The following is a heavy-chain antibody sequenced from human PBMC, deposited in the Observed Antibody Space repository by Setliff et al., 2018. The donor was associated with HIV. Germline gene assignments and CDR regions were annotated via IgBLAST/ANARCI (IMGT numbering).Heavy chain of an antibody. CDR3: VRGALLAAFDFDH. CDR2: IHVGKSDT. J-gene: IGHJ4*01. V-gene: IGHV1-3*01. D-gene: IGHD3-10*01. CDR1: GYTFTSYP. Sequence: ASVKVSCKASGYTFTSYPLHWVRQAPGQSLEWLGWIHVGKSDTKYSQNFQGRIAISTDTSANTAYMELSSLRFDDTAVYFCVRGALLAAFDFDHWGHGTLVTVSS.